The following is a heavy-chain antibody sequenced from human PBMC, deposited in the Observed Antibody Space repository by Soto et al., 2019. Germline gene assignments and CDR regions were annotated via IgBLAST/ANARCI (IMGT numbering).Heavy chain of an antibody. CDR2: ISHDGSSK. J-gene: IGHJ4*02. V-gene: IGHV3-30-3*01. D-gene: IGHD3-16*02. Sequence: GGSLRLSCPASGVTFSSFGMHWVRQAPGKGLEWVAVISHDGSSKYYADSVKGRFTISRDNSQNTLFLQMTGLKTEDTAVYYCTTDSRWGHFSLITSGGLLVSDFWGQGTLVTVSS. CDR1: GVTFSSFG. CDR3: TTDSRWGHFSLITSGGLLVSDF.